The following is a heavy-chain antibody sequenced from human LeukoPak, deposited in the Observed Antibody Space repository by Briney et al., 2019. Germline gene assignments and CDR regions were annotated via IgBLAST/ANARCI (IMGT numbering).Heavy chain of an antibody. CDR3: AKDIVATPGD. Sequence: GGSLRLSCVATGFSFSTYGMHWGRQAPGKGLEWVAVISDDGSYKSYAGSVKSRFTISRDNSKNTLYLQMNSLRTEDTAVYYCAKDIVATPGDWGQGTLVTVSS. CDR1: GFSFSTYG. V-gene: IGHV3-30*19. D-gene: IGHD5-12*01. J-gene: IGHJ4*02. CDR2: ISDDGSYK.